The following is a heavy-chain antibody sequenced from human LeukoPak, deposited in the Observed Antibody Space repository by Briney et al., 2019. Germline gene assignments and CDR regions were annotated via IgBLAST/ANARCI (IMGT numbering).Heavy chain of an antibody. CDR1: GYTLTELS. V-gene: IGHV1-24*01. Sequence: ASVKVSCKVSGYTLTELSMHWVRQAPGKGLEWMGGFDPEDGETIYAQKFQGRVTMTEDTSTDTAYMELSSLRSEDTAVYYCATGEYCGGDCYSFPFDYWGQGTLVTVSS. J-gene: IGHJ4*02. D-gene: IGHD2-21*02. CDR3: ATGEYCGGDCYSFPFDY. CDR2: FDPEDGET.